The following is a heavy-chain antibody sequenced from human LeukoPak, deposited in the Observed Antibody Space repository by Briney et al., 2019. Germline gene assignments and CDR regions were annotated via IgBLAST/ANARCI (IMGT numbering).Heavy chain of an antibody. Sequence: GGSLRLSCAVSGFTFSSYWMSWFRQAPGKGLERVANINQDGSQKFSVDSVKGRFTISRDNAKNSLSLQMNSLRVEDTAVYYCARDWFDGDYDRFDYWGQGTLVTVSS. CDR3: ARDWFDGDYDRFDY. J-gene: IGHJ4*02. CDR1: GFTFSSYW. V-gene: IGHV3-7*03. D-gene: IGHD4-17*01. CDR2: INQDGSQK.